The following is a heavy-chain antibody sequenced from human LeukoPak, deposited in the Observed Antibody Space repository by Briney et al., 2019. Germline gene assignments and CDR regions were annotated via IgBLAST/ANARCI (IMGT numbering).Heavy chain of an antibody. CDR2: IYPNGNS. CDR3: ARRRETYYSDSSGFYYFDY. CDR1: GGAITSGSYY. Sequence: PSQTLSLTCSVSGGAITSGSYYWSWIRQPAGKGLEWIGRIYPNGNSNHNPSLKSRVTISVDTSKNQFSLRLSSVTAADTAVYYCARRRETYYSDSSGFYYFDYWGQGALVTVSS. D-gene: IGHD3-22*01. V-gene: IGHV4-61*02. J-gene: IGHJ4*02.